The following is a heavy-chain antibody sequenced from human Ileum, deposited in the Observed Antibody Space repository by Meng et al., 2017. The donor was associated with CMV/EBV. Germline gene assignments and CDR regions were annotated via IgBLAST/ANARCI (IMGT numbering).Heavy chain of an antibody. J-gene: IGHJ4*02. CDR2: IYSGGST. CDR3: AKGCSDRRCYIHY. CDR1: GFRFSSYA. D-gene: IGHD2-15*01. V-gene: IGHV3-23*03. Sequence: GESLKISCAASGFRFSSYAMSWVRQAPGKGLEWVSDIYSGGSTYYADSVKGRFTISRDNSKNTLYLQMNSLGAEDTAIYYCAKGCSDRRCYIHYWGQGTLVTVSS.